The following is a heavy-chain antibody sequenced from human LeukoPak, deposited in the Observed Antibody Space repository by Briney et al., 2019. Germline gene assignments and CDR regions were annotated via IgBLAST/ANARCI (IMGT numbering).Heavy chain of an antibody. Sequence: SVKVSCKASGYTFTSYGISWVRQAPGQGLEWMGGIIPIFGTANYAQKFQGRVTITTDESTSTAYMELSSLRSEDTAVYYCARERYYDNNGYSRDFDYWGQGTLVTVSS. D-gene: IGHD3-22*01. CDR2: IIPIFGTA. CDR3: ARERYYDNNGYSRDFDY. J-gene: IGHJ4*02. V-gene: IGHV1-69*05. CDR1: GYTFTSYG.